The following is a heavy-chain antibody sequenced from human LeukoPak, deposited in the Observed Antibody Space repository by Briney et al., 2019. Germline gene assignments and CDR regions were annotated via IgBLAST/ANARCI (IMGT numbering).Heavy chain of an antibody. V-gene: IGHV3-21*05. CDR2: ISGSTTYT. D-gene: IGHD6-13*01. J-gene: IGHJ4*02. CDR3: ARLGSIAAAGTPDY. CDR1: GFTFSSYG. Sequence: GGSLRLSCVVSGFTFSSYGMNWVRQAPGKGLEWVSYISGSTTYTTYADSVKGRFTISRDNAKNSLYLQMNSLRGEDTAVYYCARLGSIAAAGTPDYWGQGTLVTVSS.